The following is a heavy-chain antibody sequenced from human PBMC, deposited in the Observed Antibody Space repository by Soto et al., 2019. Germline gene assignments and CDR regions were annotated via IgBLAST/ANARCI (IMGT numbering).Heavy chain of an antibody. CDR3: ARGNYGGIDY. Sequence: QVQLQQWGAGLLKPSETLSLTCAVYGGSFSGYYWSWIRQPPGKGLEWIGEINHSGSTNYNPSLKSRVTISVDTSKNQFSVKLSSVTAADTAVYYCARGNYGGIDYWGQGTLVTVSS. V-gene: IGHV4-34*01. CDR1: GGSFSGYY. CDR2: INHSGST. J-gene: IGHJ4*02. D-gene: IGHD4-17*01.